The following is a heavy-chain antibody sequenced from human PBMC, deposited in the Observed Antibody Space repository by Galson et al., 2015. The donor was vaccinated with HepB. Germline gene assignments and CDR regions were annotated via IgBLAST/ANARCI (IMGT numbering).Heavy chain of an antibody. D-gene: IGHD6-19*01. J-gene: IGHJ5*02. CDR2: IWYDGSNK. V-gene: IGHV3-33*01. CDR1: GFTFSSFG. CDR3: ARDALFYSSGWTNWFDP. Sequence: SLRLSCAASGFTFSSFGMHWVRQAPGKGLEWVACIWYDGSNKYYADSVTGRFTISRDSSKNTLYLHMSSLRAEDSAVYYCARDALFYSSGWTNWFDPWGQGTLVTVSS.